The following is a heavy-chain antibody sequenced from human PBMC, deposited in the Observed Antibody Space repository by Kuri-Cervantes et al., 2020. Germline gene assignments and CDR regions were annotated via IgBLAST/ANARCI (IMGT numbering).Heavy chain of an antibody. V-gene: IGHV3-33*01. D-gene: IGHD6-19*01. CDR1: GFTFSSYG. Sequence: LSLTCAASGFTFSSYGMHWVRQAPGKGLEWVAVIWYDGSNKYYADSVKDRFTISRDNSKNTLYLQMNSLRAEDTAVYYCARGDPGLAVAGTAYYFDSWGQGTLVTVPS. CDR3: ARGDPGLAVAGTAYYFDS. J-gene: IGHJ4*02. CDR2: IWYDGSNK.